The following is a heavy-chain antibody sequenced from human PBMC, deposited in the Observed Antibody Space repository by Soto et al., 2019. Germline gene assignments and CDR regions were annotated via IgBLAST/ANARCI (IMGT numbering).Heavy chain of an antibody. CDR1: GFTFSSYG. V-gene: IGHV3-30*18. Sequence: GGSLRLSCAASGFTFSSYGMHWVRQAPGKGLEWVAVISYDGSNKYYADSMKGRFTISRDNSKNTLYLQMNSLRAEDTAVYYCAKDRIAVAHYYYGMDVWGQGTTVTVSS. J-gene: IGHJ6*02. D-gene: IGHD6-19*01. CDR2: ISYDGSNK. CDR3: AKDRIAVAHYYYGMDV.